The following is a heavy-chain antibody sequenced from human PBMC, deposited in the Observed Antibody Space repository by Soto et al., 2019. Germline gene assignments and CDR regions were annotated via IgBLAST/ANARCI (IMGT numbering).Heavy chain of an antibody. D-gene: IGHD4-17*01. CDR3: ASGSVYGDRDAFDI. V-gene: IGHV3-53*01. Sequence: GGSLRLSCASSVFTVSSNYMSCVRHSPGKGLEWVSVIYSGGSTYYADSVKGRFTISRDNSKNTLYLQMNSLRAEDTAVYYCASGSVYGDRDAFDIWGQGTMVTVSS. CDR2: IYSGGST. J-gene: IGHJ3*02. CDR1: VFTVSSNY.